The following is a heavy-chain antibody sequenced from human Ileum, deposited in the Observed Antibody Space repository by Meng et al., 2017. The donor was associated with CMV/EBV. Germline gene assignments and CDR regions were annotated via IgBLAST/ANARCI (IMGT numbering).Heavy chain of an antibody. CDR3: ARGLGVAARRWAFGY. J-gene: IGHJ4*02. Sequence: YGGSFSNSYWTLVRPPPGEWLEWIGEINHNGSSNCNPSLKSRVTISVDTSKSQLSLKLSSVTAADTAVYYCARGLGVAARRWAFGYWGQGTLVTVSS. V-gene: IGHV4-34*01. D-gene: IGHD6-6*01. CDR1: GGSFSNSY. CDR2: INHNGSS.